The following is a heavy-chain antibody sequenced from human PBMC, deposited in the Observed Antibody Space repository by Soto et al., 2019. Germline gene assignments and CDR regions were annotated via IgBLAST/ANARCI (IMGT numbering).Heavy chain of an antibody. J-gene: IGHJ4*02. Sequence: QVQLVESGGGVVQPGRSLRLSCAASGFTFSHYAMHWVRQAPGKGLEWVALMSYDGSNEYYADSVKGRFTISRDNSKNTRYLQMNSLRAEDTAVYYCAKDGSHHFDYWGQGTLVTVSS. D-gene: IGHD1-26*01. CDR3: AKDGSHHFDY. CDR1: GFTFSHYA. V-gene: IGHV3-30*18. CDR2: MSYDGSNE.